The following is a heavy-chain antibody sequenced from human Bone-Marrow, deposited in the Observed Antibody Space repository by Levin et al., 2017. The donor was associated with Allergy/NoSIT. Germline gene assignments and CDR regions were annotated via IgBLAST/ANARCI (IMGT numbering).Heavy chain of an antibody. V-gene: IGHV3-21*01. CDR3: ARGIIGDVRVAHKEAFDI. Sequence: GESLKISCTVSGFTFSIYSINWVRQAPGKGLEWVSSISSSGSDMYYVDSVRGRFTISRDNAKNSLTLQMNSLRAEDTAVYYCARGIIGDVRVAHKEAFDIWGQGTLVSVSS. CDR1: GFTFSIYS. J-gene: IGHJ3*02. D-gene: IGHD2-8*02. CDR2: ISSSGSDM.